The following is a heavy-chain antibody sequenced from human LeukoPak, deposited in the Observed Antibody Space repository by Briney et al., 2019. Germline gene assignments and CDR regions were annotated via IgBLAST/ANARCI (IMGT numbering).Heavy chain of an antibody. V-gene: IGHV3-48*01. CDR2: FSSSSKTI. D-gene: IGHD2-2*01. CDR1: GFTFNTYS. J-gene: IGHJ5*02. Sequence: GGSLRLSCGASGFTFNTYSMTGCAQSPGKGLGWVSYFSSSSKTIYYADSVKGRFTISRDNAKNSLYLQMNSLRAEDTAVYYCATCSSISCSRGNWFDHWGQGTLVTVSS. CDR3: ATCSSISCSRGNWFDH.